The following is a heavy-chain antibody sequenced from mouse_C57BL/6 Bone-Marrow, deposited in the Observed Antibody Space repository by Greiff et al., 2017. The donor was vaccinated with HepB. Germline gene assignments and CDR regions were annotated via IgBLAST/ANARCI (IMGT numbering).Heavy chain of an antibody. J-gene: IGHJ2*01. V-gene: IGHV1-69*01. CDR1: GYTFTSYW. CDR2: IDPSDSYT. D-gene: IGHD3-2*02. CDR3: ARDETAQASYYFDY. Sequence: QVQLQQPGAELVMPGASVKLSCKASGYTFTSYWMHWVKQRPGQGLEWIGEIDPSDSYTNYNQKFKGKSTLTVDKSSSTAYMQLSSLTSEDSAVYYCARDETAQASYYFDYWGQGTTLTVSS.